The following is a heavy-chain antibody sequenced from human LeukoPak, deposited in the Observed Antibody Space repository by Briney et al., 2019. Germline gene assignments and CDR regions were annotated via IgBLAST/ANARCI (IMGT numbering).Heavy chain of an antibody. D-gene: IGHD2-2*01. CDR2: INHSGST. J-gene: IGHJ4*02. Sequence: SETLSLTCTVSGGSISSYYWSWIRQPPGKGLEWIGEINHSGSTNYNPSLKSRVTISVDTSKNQFSLKLSSVTAADTAVYYCARDRNCSSTSCYHHGVDYWGQGTLVTVSS. CDR1: GGSISSYY. V-gene: IGHV4-34*01. CDR3: ARDRNCSSTSCYHHGVDY.